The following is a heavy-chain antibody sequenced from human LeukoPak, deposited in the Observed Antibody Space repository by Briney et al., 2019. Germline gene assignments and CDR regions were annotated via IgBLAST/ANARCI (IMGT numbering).Heavy chain of an antibody. J-gene: IGHJ6*03. CDR2: IYYSGST. CDR1: GGSISSSSYY. V-gene: IGHV4-39*07. Sequence: SETLSLTCTVSGGSISSSSYYWGWIRQPPGKGLEWIGSIYYSGSTHYNPSLKTRVTISVDTSKNQFSLKLSSVTAADTAVYYCARRGSYYYYYYMDVWGKGTTVTVSS. CDR3: ARRGSYYYYYYMDV. D-gene: IGHD1-26*01.